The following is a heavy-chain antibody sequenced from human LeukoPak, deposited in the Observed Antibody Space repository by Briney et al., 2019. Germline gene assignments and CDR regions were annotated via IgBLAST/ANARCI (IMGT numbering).Heavy chain of an antibody. CDR1: GYSSTSYG. CDR3: ARDLGSGWQRNFDY. Sequence: ASVKVSCKASGYSSTSYGISWVRQAPGQGLEWMGWISAYNGNTNYAQKLQGRVTMTTDTSTSTGYMELRSLRSDDTAVYYCARDLGSGWQRNFDYWGQGTLVTVSS. J-gene: IGHJ4*02. V-gene: IGHV1-18*01. CDR2: ISAYNGNT. D-gene: IGHD6-19*01.